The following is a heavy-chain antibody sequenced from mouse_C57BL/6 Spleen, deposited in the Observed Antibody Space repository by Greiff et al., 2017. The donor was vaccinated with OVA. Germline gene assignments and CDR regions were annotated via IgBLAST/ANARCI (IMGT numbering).Heavy chain of an antibody. V-gene: IGHV1-55*01. CDR3: AKALYYYYYFDD. CDR1: GYTFTSYW. Sequence: QVQLQQPGAELVKPGASVKMSCKASGYTFTSYWITWVKQRPGQGLEWIGDIYPGSGSTNYNEKFKSKATLTVDTSSSTAYMQLSSLTSEDSAVYYSAKALYYYYYFDDWGKGTTLTVSS. D-gene: IGHD1-1*01. CDR2: IYPGSGST. J-gene: IGHJ2*01.